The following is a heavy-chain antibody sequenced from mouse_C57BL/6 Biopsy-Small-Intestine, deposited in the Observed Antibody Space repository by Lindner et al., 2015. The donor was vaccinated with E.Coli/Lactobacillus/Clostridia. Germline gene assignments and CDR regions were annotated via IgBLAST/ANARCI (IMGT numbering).Heavy chain of an antibody. CDR2: INPNNGGT. V-gene: IGHV1-18*01. Sequence: VQLQESGPELVKPGASVKIPCKASGYTFTDYNMDWVKQSHGKSLEWIGDINPNNGGTIYNQKFKGKATLTVDKSSSTAYMELRSLTSEDTAVYYCARSPLYGSSYLFAYWGQGTLVTVSA. CDR1: GYTFTDYN. D-gene: IGHD1-1*01. J-gene: IGHJ3*01. CDR3: ARSPLYGSSYLFAY.